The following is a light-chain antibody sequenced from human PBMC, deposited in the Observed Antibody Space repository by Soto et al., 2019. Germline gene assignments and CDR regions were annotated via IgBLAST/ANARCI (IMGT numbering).Light chain of an antibody. Sequence: QSVLTQPASVSGSPGQSITISCTGTSSDVGGYNYVSWYQQHPGKAPKLMIYEVSNRPSGVFNRFSGSKSGNTASLTISGLQAEDEANYYCSSYTSSNTLVFGGGTKLTVL. J-gene: IGLJ2*01. CDR1: SSDVGGYNY. V-gene: IGLV2-14*01. CDR3: SSYTSSNTLV. CDR2: EVS.